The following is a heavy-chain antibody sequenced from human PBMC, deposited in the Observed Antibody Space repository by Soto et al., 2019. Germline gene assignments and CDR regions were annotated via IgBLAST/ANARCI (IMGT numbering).Heavy chain of an antibody. V-gene: IGHV3-21*01. CDR2: ITNSAYT. CDR3: GLYDALFFDF. Sequence: GGSLGLSCAASGVTFSTFNMNGVRQAPGKGLEWVSSITNSAYTSYADSVKGRFTISRDNAKNSLYLQMNSLRAEDTAVYYCGLYDALFFDFWGQGALVTVSS. J-gene: IGHJ4*02. D-gene: IGHD2-8*01. CDR1: GVTFSTFN.